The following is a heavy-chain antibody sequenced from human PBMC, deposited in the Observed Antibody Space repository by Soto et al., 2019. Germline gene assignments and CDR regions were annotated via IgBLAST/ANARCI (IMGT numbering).Heavy chain of an antibody. D-gene: IGHD4-17*01. V-gene: IGHV1-18*01. J-gene: IGHJ4*02. CDR2: ISTYNGNT. CDR3: ARRLYGDYDD. Sequence: QAQLVQSGAEVKEPGASVKVSCKASGYSFTTSGITWVRQAPGKGLEWRGCISTYNGNTNYAQKLQDRVTLTTDTSTITAYMELRSLRSDDTAVYYCARRLYGDYDDCVQGTLVTVSS. CDR1: GYSFTTSG.